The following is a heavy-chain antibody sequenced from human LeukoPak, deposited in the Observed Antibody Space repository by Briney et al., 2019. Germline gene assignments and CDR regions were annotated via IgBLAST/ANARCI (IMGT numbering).Heavy chain of an antibody. CDR3: ARARSSYGYGDAFDI. Sequence: VQPGRSLRLSCAASGFTFSNYAIHWVRQAPGKGLEWVAVISYDGSNKYYADSVKGRFTISRDNAKNSLYLQMNSLRAEDTAVYYCARARSSYGYGDAFDIWGQGTMVTVSS. D-gene: IGHD5-18*01. CDR2: ISYDGSNK. CDR1: GFTFSNYA. J-gene: IGHJ3*02. V-gene: IGHV3-30*04.